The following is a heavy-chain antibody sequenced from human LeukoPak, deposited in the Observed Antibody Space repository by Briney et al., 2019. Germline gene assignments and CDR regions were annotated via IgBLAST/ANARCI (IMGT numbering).Heavy chain of an antibody. CDR1: GFTFSSYA. CDR3: AKDGVAVAGFHTHSMNFDY. Sequence: GGSLRLSCAASGFTFSSYAMSWVRQAPGNGLEWVSAISGSGGSTYYADSVKGRFTISRDNSKNTLYLQMNSLRAEDTAVYYCAKDGVAVAGFHTHSMNFDYWGQGTLVTVSS. V-gene: IGHV3-23*01. D-gene: IGHD6-19*01. J-gene: IGHJ4*02. CDR2: ISGSGGST.